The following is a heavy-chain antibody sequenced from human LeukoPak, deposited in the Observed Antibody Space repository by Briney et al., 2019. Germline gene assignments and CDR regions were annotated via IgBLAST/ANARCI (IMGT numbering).Heavy chain of an antibody. V-gene: IGHV4-39*01. J-gene: IGHJ4*02. CDR1: GGSISSSSYY. CDR3: ARRLMVRGVISY. D-gene: IGHD3-10*01. Sequence: PSETLSLTCTVSGGSISSSSYYWGWIRQPSGKGLEWIGSIYYSGSTYYNPSLKSRVTISVDTSKNQFSLKLSSVTAADTAVYYCARRLMVRGVISYWGQGTLVTVSS. CDR2: IYYSGST.